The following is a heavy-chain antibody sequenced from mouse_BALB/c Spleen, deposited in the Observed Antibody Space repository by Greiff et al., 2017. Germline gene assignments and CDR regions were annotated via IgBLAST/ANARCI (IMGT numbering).Heavy chain of an antibody. D-gene: IGHD1-1*01. Sequence: QVQLQQPGAELVKPGASVKMSCKASGYTFTSYNMHWVKQTPGQGLEWIGAIYPGNGDTSYNQKFKGKATLTADKSSSTAYMQLSSLTSEDSAVHYCARETSSYFDYWGQGTTLTVSS. CDR1: GYTFTSYN. CDR2: IYPGNGDT. V-gene: IGHV1-12*01. J-gene: IGHJ2*01. CDR3: ARETSSYFDY.